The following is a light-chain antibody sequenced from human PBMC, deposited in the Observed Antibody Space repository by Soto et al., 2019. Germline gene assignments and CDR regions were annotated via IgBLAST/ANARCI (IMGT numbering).Light chain of an antibody. Sequence: QTVVTQEPSFSVSPGGTVTLTCGLSSGSVSTSYYPSWYQQTPGQAPRTLIYSTNTRSSGVPDRFSGSILGNKAALTITGAHADDESAYYCVLYMGSGTVVFGGGTKLTVL. CDR1: SGSVSTSYY. CDR2: STN. CDR3: VLYMGSGTVV. V-gene: IGLV8-61*01. J-gene: IGLJ2*01.